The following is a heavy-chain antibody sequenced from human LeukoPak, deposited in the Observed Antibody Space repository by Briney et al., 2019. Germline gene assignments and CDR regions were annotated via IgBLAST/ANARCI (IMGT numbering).Heavy chain of an antibody. V-gene: IGHV3-48*01. D-gene: IGHD7-27*01. J-gene: IGHJ4*02. Sequence: HPGGSLRLSCAASGFTCSDYAMNWVRQAPMKELEWVSHINGDSGLIDYAGSVRGRFTISRDNAQNSLYLQMNSLRAEDTAVYYCARDLNWGFDYWGQGILVTVSS. CDR3: ARDLNWGFDY. CDR1: GFTCSDYA. CDR2: INGDSGLI.